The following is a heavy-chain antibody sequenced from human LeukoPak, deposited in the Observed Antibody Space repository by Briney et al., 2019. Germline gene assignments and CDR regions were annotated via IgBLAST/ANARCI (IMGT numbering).Heavy chain of an antibody. CDR2: ISSRSSYI. Sequence: GGSLRLSRAASGFTFSTYSMNWVRQAPGKGLEWVSSISSRSSYIYYADSVKGRFTISRDNSKSTLYLQMNSLRAEDTAVYYCAKEEKYSSGWYGTNYYYYYMDVWGKGTTVTVSS. V-gene: IGHV3-21*01. D-gene: IGHD6-19*01. CDR1: GFTFSTYS. J-gene: IGHJ6*03. CDR3: AKEEKYSSGWYGTNYYYYYMDV.